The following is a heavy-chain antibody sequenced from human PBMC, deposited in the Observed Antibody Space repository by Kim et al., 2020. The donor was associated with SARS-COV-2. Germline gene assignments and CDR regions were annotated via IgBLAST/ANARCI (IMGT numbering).Heavy chain of an antibody. CDR2: ISYDGSNK. CDR3: AKDGRRYCSGGSCYTYFDY. D-gene: IGHD2-15*01. CDR1: GFTFSSYG. Sequence: GGSLRLSCAASGFTFSSYGMHWVRQAPGKGLEWVAVISYDGSNKYYADSVKGRFTISRDNSKNTLYLQMNSLRAEDTAVYYCAKDGRRYCSGGSCYTYFDYWGQGTLVTVSS. J-gene: IGHJ4*02. V-gene: IGHV3-30*18.